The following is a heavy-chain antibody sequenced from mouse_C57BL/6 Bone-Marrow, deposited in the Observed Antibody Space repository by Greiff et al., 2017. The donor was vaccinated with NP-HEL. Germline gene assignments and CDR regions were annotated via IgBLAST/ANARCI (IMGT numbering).Heavy chain of an antibody. V-gene: IGHV2-4*01. Sequence: VKLMESGPGLVQPSQSLSITCTVSGFSLTSYGVHWVRQPPGKGLEWLGVIWSGGSTDYNAAFISRLSISKDNSKSQVFFKMNSLQADDTAIYYCAKNAPLGDWYFDVWGTGTTVTVSS. J-gene: IGHJ1*03. D-gene: IGHD3-1*01. CDR3: AKNAPLGDWYFDV. CDR2: IWSGGST. CDR1: GFSLTSYG.